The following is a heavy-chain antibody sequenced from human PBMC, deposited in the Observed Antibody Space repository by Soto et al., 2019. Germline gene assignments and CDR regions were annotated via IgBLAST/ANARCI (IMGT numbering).Heavy chain of an antibody. CDR1: GGSISSGDYY. Sequence: PSETLSLTCTVSGGSISSGDYYWSWIRQPPGKGLEWIGYIYYSGSTYYNPSLKSRVTISVDTSKNQFSLKLSSVTAADTAVYYCAREAGLRYFDWLPYYYYYGMDVWGQGTTVTVSS. V-gene: IGHV4-30-4*01. J-gene: IGHJ6*02. D-gene: IGHD3-9*01. CDR2: IYYSGST. CDR3: AREAGLRYFDWLPYYYYYGMDV.